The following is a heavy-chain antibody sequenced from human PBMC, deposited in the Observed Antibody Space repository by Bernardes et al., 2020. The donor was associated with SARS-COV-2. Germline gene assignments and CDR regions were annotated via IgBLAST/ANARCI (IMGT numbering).Heavy chain of an antibody. V-gene: IGHV3-48*03. J-gene: IGHJ6*02. D-gene: IGHD3-10*01. Sequence: GGSLRLSCAASGFTFSNFEWNWVCQAPGKGLEWVAYIGRTTTIYYADSVKGRFTISRDNAKNSVHLQMNSLRAEDTAVYYCARLGESHYYYGMDVWGQGTRVTVSS. CDR1: GFTFSNFE. CDR2: IGRTTTI. CDR3: ARLGESHYYYGMDV.